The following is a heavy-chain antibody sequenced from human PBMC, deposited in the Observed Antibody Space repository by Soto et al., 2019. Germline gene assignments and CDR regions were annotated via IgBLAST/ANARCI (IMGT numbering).Heavy chain of an antibody. CDR3: ARDRLRYNWNDFPYYYYGMDV. CDR1: GFTFSSYA. D-gene: IGHD1-1*01. V-gene: IGHV3-30-3*01. Sequence: QVQLVESGGGVVQPGRSLRLSCAVSGFTFSSYAMHWVRQAPGKGLEWVAVISYDGSNKYYADSVKGRFTISRDNSKNTLYLQMNSLRAEDTAVYYCARDRLRYNWNDFPYYYYGMDVWGQGTTVTVSS. CDR2: ISYDGSNK. J-gene: IGHJ6*02.